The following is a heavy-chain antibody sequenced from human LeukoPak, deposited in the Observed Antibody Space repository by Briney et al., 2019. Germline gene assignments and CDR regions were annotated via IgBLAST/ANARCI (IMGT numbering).Heavy chain of an antibody. Sequence: GASVKVSCKASGYTFTGYHMHLVRQAPGQGLEWMGRSNPNSGGTNYAQKFQGRVTMTRDTSISTAYMELSRLSSDDSAVYYCARSIAAAGTYWFDPWGQGTLVTVSS. D-gene: IGHD6-13*01. V-gene: IGHV1-2*06. CDR3: ARSIAAAGTYWFDP. CDR1: GYTFTGYH. CDR2: SNPNSGGT. J-gene: IGHJ5*02.